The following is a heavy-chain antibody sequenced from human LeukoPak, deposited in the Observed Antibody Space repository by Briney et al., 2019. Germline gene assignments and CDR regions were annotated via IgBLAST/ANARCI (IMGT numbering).Heavy chain of an antibody. D-gene: IGHD2-8*01. CDR2: IYYSGST. CDR1: GGSISSYY. V-gene: IGHV4-59*01. J-gene: IGHJ4*02. CDR3: ARGWSAYYFDY. Sequence: SETLSLTCTVSGGSISSYYWSWIRQPPGKGLEWIGYIYYSGSTNYNPSLKSRVTISVDTSKNQFSLKLSSVTAADTAVYYCARGWSAYYFDYWGQGTLVTVSS.